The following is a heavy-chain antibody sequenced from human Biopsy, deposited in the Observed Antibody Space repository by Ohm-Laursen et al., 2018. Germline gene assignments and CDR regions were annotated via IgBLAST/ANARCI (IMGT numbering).Heavy chain of an antibody. CDR3: ARLTGDYIWGNWRINHDPFDI. V-gene: IGHV4-59*12. CDR1: RDSISNYY. CDR2: IYYTGST. D-gene: IGHD3-16*01. Sequence: SETLSLTCTVSRDSISNYYWTWIRQSPGKGLEWIGYIYYTGSTNYNPSVKSRVTISVDTSKNQFSLKLSSVTAADTAVYYCARLTGDYIWGNWRINHDPFDIWDQGTSVTASS. J-gene: IGHJ3*02.